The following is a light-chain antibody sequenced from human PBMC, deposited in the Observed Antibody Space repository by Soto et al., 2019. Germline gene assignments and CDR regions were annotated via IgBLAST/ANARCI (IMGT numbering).Light chain of an antibody. CDR3: QQYGSSPVT. J-gene: IGKJ2*01. Sequence: EIVLTQSPGTLSLSPGERATLSCRASQSVSSSYLAWYQQKPGQAPRLLIYGASSRATGIPDGFSGSGSGTDFTLTISRLEPEDFAVYYCQQYGSSPVTFGQGTKLEIK. V-gene: IGKV3-20*01. CDR2: GAS. CDR1: QSVSSSY.